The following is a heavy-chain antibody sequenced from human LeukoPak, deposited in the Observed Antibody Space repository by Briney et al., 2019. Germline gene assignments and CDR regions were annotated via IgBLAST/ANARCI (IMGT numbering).Heavy chain of an antibody. J-gene: IGHJ2*01. D-gene: IGHD2/OR15-2a*01. CDR1: GGSFSGYY. Sequence: SETLSLTCAVYGGSFSGYYWSWIRQPPGKGLEWTAEINHSGSTNYNPSLKSRVTISVDASRNQFSLKLSSVTAADTAVYYCAKNFDLWGRGTLVTVSS. CDR2: INHSGST. V-gene: IGHV4-34*01. CDR3: AKNFDL.